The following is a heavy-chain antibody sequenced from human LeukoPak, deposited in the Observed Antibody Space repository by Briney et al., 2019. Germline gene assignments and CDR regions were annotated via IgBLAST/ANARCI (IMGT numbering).Heavy chain of an antibody. CDR2: ISWNSGSI. CDR3: ARAPGYIAARPHFDF. CDR1: GFTFDDYA. D-gene: IGHD6-6*01. J-gene: IGHJ4*02. V-gene: IGHV3-9*01. Sequence: GGSLRLSCAASGFTFDDYAMHWVRQAPGKGLEWVSGISWNSGSIGYADSVKGRFTISRDNAKNSLYLQMNSLRAEDTAVYYCARAPGYIAARPHFDFWGQGTLVTVSS.